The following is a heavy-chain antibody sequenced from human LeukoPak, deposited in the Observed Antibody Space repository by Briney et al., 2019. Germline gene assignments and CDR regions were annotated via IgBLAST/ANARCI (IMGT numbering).Heavy chain of an antibody. CDR2: IYYSGST. CDR3: ARCVGVLRSPCEPDIDY. Sequence: PSETLSLTCSVSGGSSSNYYWSWIRQPPGRGLEWIGYIYYSGSTNYNPSLKSRVTISVDTSKNQFSLKLSSVAAADTAVYYCARCVGVLRSPCEPDIDYWGQGTLVTVSS. J-gene: IGHJ4*02. CDR1: GGSSSNYY. D-gene: IGHD2-8*02. V-gene: IGHV4-59*01.